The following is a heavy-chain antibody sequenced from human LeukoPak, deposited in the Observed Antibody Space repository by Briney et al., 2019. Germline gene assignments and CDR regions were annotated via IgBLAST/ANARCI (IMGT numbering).Heavy chain of an antibody. CDR1: GDSVSSNSAA. D-gene: IGHD3-22*01. CDR3: ARDFSSYYDSTSNYGDAYFDY. J-gene: IGHJ4*02. CDR2: TYYRSKWYN. Sequence: PSQTLSLTCAISGDSVSSNSAAWNWIRQSPSRGLEWLGRTYYRSKWYNDYAVSVKSRITINPDTSKNQFSLQLNSVTPEDTAVYYCARDFSSYYDSTSNYGDAYFDYWGQGTLVTVSS. V-gene: IGHV6-1*01.